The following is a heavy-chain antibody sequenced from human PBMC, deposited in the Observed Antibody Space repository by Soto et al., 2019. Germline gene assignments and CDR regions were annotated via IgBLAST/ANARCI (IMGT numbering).Heavy chain of an antibody. CDR3: ARGSVDTAMATYYYYGMDV. J-gene: IGHJ6*02. V-gene: IGHV1-69*13. D-gene: IGHD5-18*01. Sequence: ASVKVSCKASGGTFSSYAISWVRQAPGQGLEWIGGIIPIFGTANYAQKFQGRVTITADESTSTAYMELSSLRSEDTAVYYCARGSVDTAMATYYYYGMDVWGQGTTVTVSS. CDR2: IIPIFGTA. CDR1: GGTFSSYA.